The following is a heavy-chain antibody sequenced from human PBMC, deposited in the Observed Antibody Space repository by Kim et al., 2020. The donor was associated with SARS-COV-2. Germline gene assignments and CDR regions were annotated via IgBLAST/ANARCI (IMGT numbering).Heavy chain of an antibody. V-gene: IGHV4-39*01. J-gene: IGHJ5*02. D-gene: IGHD5-12*01. CDR3: ARQSPRRDGYKYNWFDP. Sequence: SETLSLTCTVSGGSISSSSYYWGWIRQPPGKGLEWIGSIYYSGSTYYNPSLKSRVTISVDTSKNQFSLKLSSVTAADTAVYYCARQSPRRDGYKYNWFDPWGQGTLVTVSS. CDR2: IYYSGST. CDR1: GGSISSSSYY.